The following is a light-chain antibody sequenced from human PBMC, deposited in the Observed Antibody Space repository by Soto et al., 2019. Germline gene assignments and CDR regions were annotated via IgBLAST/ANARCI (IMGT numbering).Light chain of an antibody. CDR1: SSDVGGYNY. V-gene: IGLV2-14*03. Sequence: QSALTQPASVSGSPVQSITISCTGTSSDVGGYNYVSWYQQHPGKAPKLMIYDVSNRPSGVSNRFSGSKSGNTASLTISGLQAEDEADYYCGSYTSSSTVIFGGGTQLTVL. CDR2: DVS. J-gene: IGLJ2*01. CDR3: GSYTSSSTVI.